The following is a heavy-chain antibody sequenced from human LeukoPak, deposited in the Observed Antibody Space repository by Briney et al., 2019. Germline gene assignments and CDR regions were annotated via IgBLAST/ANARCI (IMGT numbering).Heavy chain of an antibody. CDR3: AREGIAVAGIYYFDY. D-gene: IGHD6-19*01. J-gene: IGHJ4*02. CDR1: GFTFSSYS. CDR2: ISSSSSYI. Sequence: GGSLRLSCAASGFTFSSYSMNWVRQAPGKGLEWVSSISSSSSYIYYADSVKGRFTISRDNAKNSLYLQMNSLRAEDTAVYYCAREGIAVAGIYYFDYWGQGTLVTVSS. V-gene: IGHV3-21*01.